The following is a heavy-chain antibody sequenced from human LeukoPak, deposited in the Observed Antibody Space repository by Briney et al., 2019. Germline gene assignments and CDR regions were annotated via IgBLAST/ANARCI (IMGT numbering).Heavy chain of an antibody. CDR2: INPNTGGP. D-gene: IGHD3-10*01. CDR3: ARDLSYYGSGSYYFDY. V-gene: IGHV1-2*02. CDR1: GYTFTDYY. J-gene: IGHJ4*02. Sequence: GSVRLSCKASGYTFTDYYVHWVRRAPGQGLEWMGWINPNTGGPNYAQKFQGSVTLTRDTSISTAYMELSRLRSDDTAVYYCARDLSYYGSGSYYFDYWGQGTLVTVSS.